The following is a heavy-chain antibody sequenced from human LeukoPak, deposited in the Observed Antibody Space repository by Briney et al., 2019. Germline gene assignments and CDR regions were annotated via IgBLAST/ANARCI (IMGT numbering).Heavy chain of an antibody. J-gene: IGHJ3*02. D-gene: IGHD6-19*01. V-gene: IGHV3-21*01. CDR1: GFTFSYYN. CDR3: ARVRPGQWLLRDAFDI. CDR2: ISSSSSYI. Sequence: GSLTLSCAASGFTFSYYNINWVRQAPGKGLEWVSSISSSSSYIYYSDSVKGRFTISRDNAKNSLHLQMNSLRAEDTALYYCARVRPGQWLLRDAFDIWGQGTMVTVSS.